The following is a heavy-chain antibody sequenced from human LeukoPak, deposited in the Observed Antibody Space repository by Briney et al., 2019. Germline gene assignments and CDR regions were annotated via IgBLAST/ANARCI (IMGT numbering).Heavy chain of an antibody. J-gene: IGHJ4*02. CDR2: ISAYNGNT. CDR1: GYTFTSYG. V-gene: IGHV1-18*01. D-gene: IGHD6-6*01. Sequence: ASVKVSCKASGYTFTSYGISWVRQAPGQGLEWMGWISAYNGNTNYAQKLQGRVTMTTDTSTSTAYMELRSLRSDDTAVYYCARYGIAARPEYYFDYWGQGTLVTVSS. CDR3: ARYGIAARPEYYFDY.